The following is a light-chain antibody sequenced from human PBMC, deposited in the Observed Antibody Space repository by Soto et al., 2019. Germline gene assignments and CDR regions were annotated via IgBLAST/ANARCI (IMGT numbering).Light chain of an antibody. V-gene: IGKV3D-15*01. Sequence: EIVLTQSPATLSVSPGERATLSFRASQSVSSNLAWYQQKPGQAPRLLIHGASSRATGIPDRFSGSGSGTEFTLTISSLQSEDFAVYYCQQNYNWPPAFGQGTKVDIK. J-gene: IGKJ1*01. CDR3: QQNYNWPPA. CDR1: QSVSSN. CDR2: GAS.